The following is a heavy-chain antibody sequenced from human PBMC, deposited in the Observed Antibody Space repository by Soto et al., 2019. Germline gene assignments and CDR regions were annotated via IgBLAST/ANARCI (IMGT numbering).Heavy chain of an antibody. D-gene: IGHD3-3*01. CDR2: IYYSGST. J-gene: IGHJ3*02. CDR3: ASEGGLRFLEWLSIDAFDI. CDR1: GGSISSYY. V-gene: IGHV4-59*01. Sequence: QVQLQESGPGLVKPSETLSLTCTVSGGSISSYYWSWIRQPPGKGLEWIGYIYYSGSTNYNPSLKSRVTLSVDTSKNQFSLKLSSVTAADTAVYYCASEGGLRFLEWLSIDAFDIWGQGTMVTVSS.